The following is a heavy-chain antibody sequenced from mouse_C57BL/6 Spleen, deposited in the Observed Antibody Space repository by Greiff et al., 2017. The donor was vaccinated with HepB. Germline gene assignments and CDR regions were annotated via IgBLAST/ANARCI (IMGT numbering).Heavy chain of an antibody. D-gene: IGHD3-2*02. Sequence: QVHVKQSGPELVKPGASVKISCKASGYAFSSSWMNWVKQRPGKGLEWIGRIYPGDGDTNYNGKFKGKATLTADKSSSTAYMQRSSLTSEDSAVYFCARGAQAGGYWGQGTTLTVSS. CDR1: GYAFSSSW. CDR2: IYPGDGDT. CDR3: ARGAQAGGY. J-gene: IGHJ2*01. V-gene: IGHV1-82*01.